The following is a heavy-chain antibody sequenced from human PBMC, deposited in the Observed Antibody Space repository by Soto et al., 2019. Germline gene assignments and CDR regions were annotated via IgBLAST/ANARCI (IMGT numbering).Heavy chain of an antibody. Sequence: EVQLLESGGGLVQPGGSLRLSCAASGFTFSSYAMNWVRQAPGKGLEWVSAISSSGDRTYYADYVKGRFTISRDNSKNTLYLQVNSLRADDTAVYYCAKSNLYCSGTSCYVFDFWGQGTLVTVSS. CDR1: GFTFSSYA. CDR2: ISSSGDRT. J-gene: IGHJ4*02. D-gene: IGHD2-2*01. V-gene: IGHV3-23*01. CDR3: AKSNLYCSGTSCYVFDF.